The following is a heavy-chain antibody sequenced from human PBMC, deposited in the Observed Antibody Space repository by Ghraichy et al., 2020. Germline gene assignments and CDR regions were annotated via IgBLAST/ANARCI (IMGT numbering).Heavy chain of an antibody. CDR3: ARGSRYYDYVWGSYRRYYYFDY. V-gene: IGHV4-34*01. CDR2: INHSGST. D-gene: IGHD3-16*02. Sequence: SETLSLTCAVYGGSFSGYYWSWIRQPPGKGLEWIGEINHSGSTNYNPSLKSRVTISVDTSKNQFSLKLSSVTAADTAVYYCARGSRYYDYVWGSYRRYYYFDYWGQGTLVTVSS. CDR1: GGSFSGYY. J-gene: IGHJ4*02.